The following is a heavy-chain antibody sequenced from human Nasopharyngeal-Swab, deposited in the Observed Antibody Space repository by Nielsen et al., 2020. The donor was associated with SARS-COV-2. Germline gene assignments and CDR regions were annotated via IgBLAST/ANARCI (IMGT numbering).Heavy chain of an antibody. V-gene: IGHV3-7*03. J-gene: IGHJ4*02. CDR2: MNPDGSET. D-gene: IGHD3-16*01. Sequence: GGSLRLSCAASGFTFSSYWMTWVRPAPGQGLEWVANMNPDGSETYYVDSVKGRFLISRDNAKNSLYLRMNSLRAEDTAVYYCATTPYDYVLLKRAPDYWGQGMLVTVSS. CDR3: ATTPYDYVLLKRAPDY. CDR1: GFTFSSYW.